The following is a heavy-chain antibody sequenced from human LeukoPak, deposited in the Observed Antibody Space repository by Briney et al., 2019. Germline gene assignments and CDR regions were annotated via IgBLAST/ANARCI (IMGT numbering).Heavy chain of an antibody. CDR3: ARVRGFGDYTFDY. CDR1: GSTLTGYY. Sequence: ASVKVSCKASGSTLTGYYMHWVRQAPGQGLEWMGWIYPNSGGTNYAQKFQGRVTMTRDTSISTAYMELKRLRSDDTAVYYCARVRGFGDYTFDYWGLGTLVTVSS. CDR2: IYPNSGGT. D-gene: IGHD4-17*01. V-gene: IGHV1-2*02. J-gene: IGHJ4*02.